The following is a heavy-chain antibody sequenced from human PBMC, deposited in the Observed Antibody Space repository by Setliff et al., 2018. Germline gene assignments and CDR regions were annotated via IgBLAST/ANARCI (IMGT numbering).Heavy chain of an antibody. J-gene: IGHJ6*02. D-gene: IGHD2-2*02. CDR1: GGTFSSYA. CDR3: ARDSRGLVPAAIEGSYYYYGMDV. Sequence: SVKVSCKASGGTFSSYAISWVRQAPGQGLEWMGGIIPIFGTANYAQKFQGRVTITADESTSTAYMELSSLRSGDTAVYYCARDSRGLVPAAIEGSYYYYGMDVWGQGTTVTVSS. CDR2: IIPIFGTA. V-gene: IGHV1-69*13.